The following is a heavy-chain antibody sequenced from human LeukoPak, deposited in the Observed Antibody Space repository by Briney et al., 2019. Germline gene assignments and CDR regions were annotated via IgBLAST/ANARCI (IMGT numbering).Heavy chain of an antibody. D-gene: IGHD6-19*01. CDR1: EFALSSYS. CDR2: ITSGSKYI. V-gene: IGHV3-21*01. J-gene: IGHJ4*02. CDR3: ARDEETVAGLNGFDL. Sequence: PGGSLRLSCAASEFALSSYSMNWFRQAPGKGLEWVASITSGSKYIFYADSVRGRFTISRDNAENSLFLHMKSLRADDTGVYFCARDEETVAGLNGFDLWGQGTLVTVSS.